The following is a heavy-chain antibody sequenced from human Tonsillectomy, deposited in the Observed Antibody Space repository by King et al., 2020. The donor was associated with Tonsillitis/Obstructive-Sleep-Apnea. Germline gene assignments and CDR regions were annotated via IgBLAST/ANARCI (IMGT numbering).Heavy chain of an antibody. Sequence: VQLVESGGGLVQPGGSLRLSCAASGFTFSSYSMNWVRQALGKGLEWVSYISSSSSTIYYADSVKGRFTISRDNAKNSLYLQMNSLRDEDTAVYYCARDPGIVATDYYMDVWGKGTTVTVSS. D-gene: IGHD5-12*01. V-gene: IGHV3-48*02. CDR2: ISSSSSTI. CDR1: GFTFSSYS. J-gene: IGHJ6*03. CDR3: ARDPGIVATDYYMDV.